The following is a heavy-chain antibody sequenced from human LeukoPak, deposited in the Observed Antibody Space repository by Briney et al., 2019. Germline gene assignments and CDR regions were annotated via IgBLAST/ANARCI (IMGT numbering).Heavy chain of an antibody. D-gene: IGHD2-15*01. CDR3: ARDVSDCSGGSCYSYFDY. V-gene: IGHV1-18*01. Sequence: ASVKVSCQTSGYSFTNHGISWVRQAPGQGLEWMGWISGYNENTNYAQKFEGRVTMTKDTSTSTAYMELTSLTFDDTAIYYCARDVSDCSGGSCYSYFDYWGQGTLVTVSS. CDR2: ISGYNENT. J-gene: IGHJ4*02. CDR1: GYSFTNHG.